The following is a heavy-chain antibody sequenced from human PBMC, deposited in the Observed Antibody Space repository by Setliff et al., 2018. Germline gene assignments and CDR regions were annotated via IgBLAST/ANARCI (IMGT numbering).Heavy chain of an antibody. CDR3: ARYTPKLPELGICGWFDY. Sequence: SETLSLTCNVSGASVSSHYWDWIRQPPGKGLEWIGFISYSGITTYNVSLKSRVSISVDTSKNQLSLKLTSVTAADTAAYYCARYTPKLPELGICGWFDYWGQGTPVTVSS. CDR1: GASVSSHY. J-gene: IGHJ4*02. V-gene: IGHV4-59*02. D-gene: IGHD7-27*01. CDR2: ISYSGIT.